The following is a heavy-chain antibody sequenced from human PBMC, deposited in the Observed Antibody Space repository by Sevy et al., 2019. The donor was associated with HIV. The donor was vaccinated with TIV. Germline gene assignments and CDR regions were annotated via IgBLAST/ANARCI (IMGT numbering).Heavy chain of an antibody. CDR2: ISTTSTYV. CDR3: ARDSGEGYYAMDV. J-gene: IGHJ6*02. V-gene: IGHV3-21*01. CDR1: GFTFSSYT. D-gene: IGHD3-10*01. Sequence: GGSLRLSCAASGFTFSSYTMNWVRQAPGKGLDWVSSISTTSTYVYYADSVKGRFHISRDNAKNSLYLQVNSLRAEDTAVYYCARDSGEGYYAMDVWGQGTTVTVSS.